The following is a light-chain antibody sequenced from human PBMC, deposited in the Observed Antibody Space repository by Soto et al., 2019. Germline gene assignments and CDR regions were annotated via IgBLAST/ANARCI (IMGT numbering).Light chain of an antibody. CDR2: DAS. CDR1: QSVFSS. V-gene: IGKV3-11*01. CDR3: QQSNILPLT. J-gene: IGKJ4*01. Sequence: EIVLTQSPATLSFSPGXRATLSCRASQSVFSSLAWYQQKPGQAPRLLISDASNRATGVPARFSGSGSGTDFTLTISSLEPEDFAVYYCQQSNILPLTFGGGTKVDIK.